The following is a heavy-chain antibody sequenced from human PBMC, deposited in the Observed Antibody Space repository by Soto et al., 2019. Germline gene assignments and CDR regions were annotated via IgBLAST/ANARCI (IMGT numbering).Heavy chain of an antibody. CDR2: IAHDGSNA. V-gene: IGHV3-30-3*01. D-gene: IGHD2-15*01. CDR1: GLTFRNHA. CDR3: ARGDREDILVVVGARPGEYGTDI. Sequence: QVQLVESGGGVVQPGGSLRLSCAACGLTFRNHAMHWVRQAPGKGLECLAVIAHDGSNAFYRDSVKGRFTVSRDNSKNTLYLYMNSLTSEDTGVYYCARGDREDILVVVGARPGEYGTDIWGQGTTVIVSS. J-gene: IGHJ6*02.